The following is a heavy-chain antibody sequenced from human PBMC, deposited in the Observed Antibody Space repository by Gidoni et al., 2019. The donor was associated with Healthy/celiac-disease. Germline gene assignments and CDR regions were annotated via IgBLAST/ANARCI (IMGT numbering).Heavy chain of an antibody. CDR3: ARGRYHDSSGFPY. J-gene: IGHJ4*02. Sequence: QVQLQQWGAGLLKPSETLSLTCAMSGPSFSGYYWSWIRQSPGRGLEWIAEITHTGSTNSQPSLRSRVTTSVDASKNQFSLQLRSVTAADTAVYYCARGRYHDSSGFPYWGQGTLVTVSS. CDR2: ITHTGST. CDR1: GPSFSGYY. D-gene: IGHD3-22*01. V-gene: IGHV4-34*01.